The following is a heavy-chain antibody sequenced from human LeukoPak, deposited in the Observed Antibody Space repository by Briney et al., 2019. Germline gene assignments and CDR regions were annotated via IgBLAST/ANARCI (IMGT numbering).Heavy chain of an antibody. J-gene: IGHJ4*02. Sequence: ASVKVSCKASGYTFTSYAMHWVRQAPGQRLEWMGWINAGNGNTKYSQKFQGRVTITRDTSASTAYMELSSLRSEDTAVYYCARAFVVVPAATAYWGQGTLVTVSS. CDR3: ARAFVVVPAATAY. D-gene: IGHD2-2*01. V-gene: IGHV1-3*01. CDR1: GYTFTSYA. CDR2: INAGNGNT.